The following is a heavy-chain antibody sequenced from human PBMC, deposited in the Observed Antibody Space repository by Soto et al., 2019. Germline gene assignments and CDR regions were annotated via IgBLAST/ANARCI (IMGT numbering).Heavy chain of an antibody. V-gene: IGHV4-59*01. Sequence: QVQLQESGPGLVKPSETLSLTYTVSGGSISSYYWSWIRQPPGKGLEWIGYIYYSGSTNYNPSLKRRVTISVDTSKNQFSLKLSSVTAADTAVYYCARSPTYSSGWYFKRGGVFGVWGQGTLVTVSS. D-gene: IGHD6-19*01. CDR2: IYYSGST. CDR1: GGSISSYY. J-gene: IGHJ4*02. CDR3: ARSPTYSSGWYFKRGGVFGV.